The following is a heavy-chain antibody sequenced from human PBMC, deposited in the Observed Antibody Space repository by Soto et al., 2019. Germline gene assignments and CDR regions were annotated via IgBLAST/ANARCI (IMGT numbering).Heavy chain of an antibody. D-gene: IGHD3-16*01. CDR2: LTDAGDST. CDR3: VKGGWGTVVDY. CDR1: AFTFTSSA. Sequence: EVQLLESGGGLVQPGGSLRLSCAASAFTFTSSAMTWVRQAPGKGLEWVSTLTDAGDSTYYADSVKGRFTISRDDSKNTVFLQMSGLRAEDTAVYYCVKGGWGTVVDYWGQGTLVTVSS. V-gene: IGHV3-23*01. J-gene: IGHJ4*02.